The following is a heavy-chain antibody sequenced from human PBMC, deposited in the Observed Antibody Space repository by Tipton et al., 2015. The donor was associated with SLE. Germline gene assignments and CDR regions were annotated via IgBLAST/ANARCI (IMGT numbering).Heavy chain of an antibody. D-gene: IGHD5-18*01. CDR2: IYYTGTTT. CDR3: ARLHGYSYGLNWCDP. Sequence: TLSLTCTVSGGSVSSSSKYWAWLRQPPGKGLEGIGSIYYTGTTTYYNSFPKSRVTMSVDTSKNQFSLRLTSVIAADTAVYYCARLHGYSYGLNWCDPWGQGTLISVSS. CDR1: GGSVSSSSKY. V-gene: IGHV4-39*07. J-gene: IGHJ5*02.